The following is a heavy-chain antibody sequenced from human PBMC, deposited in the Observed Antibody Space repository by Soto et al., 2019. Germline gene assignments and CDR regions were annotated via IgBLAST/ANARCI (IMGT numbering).Heavy chain of an antibody. CDR1: GGSISSYY. CDR3: ARDRIGYCAPYPCWFDP. J-gene: IGHJ5*02. V-gene: IGHV4-4*07. CDR2: IYTSGST. D-gene: IGHD5-18*01. Sequence: PSETLSLTCTVSGGSISSYYWSWIRQPAGKGLEWIGRIYTSGSTNYNPSLKSRVTMSVDTSKNQFSLKLSSVTAADTAVYYCARDRIGYCAPYPCWFDPWGQGTLVTVSS.